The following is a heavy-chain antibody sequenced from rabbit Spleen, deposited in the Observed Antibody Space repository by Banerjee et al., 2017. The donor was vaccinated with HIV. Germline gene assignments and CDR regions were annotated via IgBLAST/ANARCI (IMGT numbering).Heavy chain of an antibody. CDR2: IAAGSGRFT. CDR1: GLDFSSTDY. V-gene: IGHV1S45*01. D-gene: IGHD8-1*01. Sequence: QEQLVEYGGDLVQPEGSLTLTCKASGLDFSSTDYMCWVRQAPGRGLEWIACIAAGSGRFTYYASWAKGRFTISKTSSTTVTLQMTSLTAADTATYFCARDTASSFSSYGMDLWGQGTLVTVS. J-gene: IGHJ6*01. CDR3: ARDTASSFSSYGMDL.